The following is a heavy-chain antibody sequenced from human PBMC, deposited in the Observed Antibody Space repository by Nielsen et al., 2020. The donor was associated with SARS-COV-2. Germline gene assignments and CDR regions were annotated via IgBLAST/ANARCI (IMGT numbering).Heavy chain of an antibody. CDR1: GYSFSSYW. CDR2: IYPGNSET. D-gene: IGHD1-1*01. V-gene: IGHV5-51*01. Sequence: GESLKISCKGSGYSFSSYWIAWVRQMPGKGLEWMGIIYPGNSETRYSPSFQGQVTISADKSTRTAYLQWSSLKASDTAMYYCGRHLSVVHKGLEIWGQGTMVTVSS. CDR3: GRHLSVVHKGLEI. J-gene: IGHJ3*02.